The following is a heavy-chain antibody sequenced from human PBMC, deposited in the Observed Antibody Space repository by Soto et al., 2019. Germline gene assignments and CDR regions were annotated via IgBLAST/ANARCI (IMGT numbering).Heavy chain of an antibody. J-gene: IGHJ6*02. CDR1: GYTFTGYY. V-gene: IGHV1-2*04. Sequence: XSVNVSCQASGYTFTGYYMHGVRQAPGQGLEWMGWINPNSGGTNYAQKFQGWVTMTRDTSISTAYMELSRLRSDDTAVYYCARGGILRYFDWLSPVDYYYYGMDAWGQGTTVTVSS. CDR2: INPNSGGT. CDR3: ARGGILRYFDWLSPVDYYYYGMDA. D-gene: IGHD3-9*01.